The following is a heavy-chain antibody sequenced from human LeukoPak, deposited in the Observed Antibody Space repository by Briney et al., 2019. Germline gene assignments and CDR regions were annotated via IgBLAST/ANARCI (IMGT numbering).Heavy chain of an antibody. CDR1: GFTFSSYW. V-gene: IGHV3-30-3*01. J-gene: IGHJ6*02. CDR2: ISYDGSNK. CDR3: ARSLYGMDV. Sequence: GGSLRLSCAASGFTFSSYWMSWVRQAPGKGLEWVAVISYDGSNKYYADSVKGRFTISRDNSKNTLYLQMNSLRAEDTAVYYCARSLYGMDVWGQGTTVTVSS.